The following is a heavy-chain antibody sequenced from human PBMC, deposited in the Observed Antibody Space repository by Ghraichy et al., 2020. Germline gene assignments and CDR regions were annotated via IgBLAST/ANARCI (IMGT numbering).Heavy chain of an antibody. CDR3: ARRAGGGGDPFDY. Sequence: VKVSCKASGYSFSSYSITWVRQAPGQGLEWMGWISAYNHNTNYAQNLQDRVIMTTDTSTNTAYMELRSLRSDDTAVYYCARRAGGGGDPFDYWGQGTLVTVSS. CDR2: ISAYNHNT. V-gene: IGHV1-18*04. J-gene: IGHJ4*02. D-gene: IGHD4-17*01. CDR1: GYSFSSYS.